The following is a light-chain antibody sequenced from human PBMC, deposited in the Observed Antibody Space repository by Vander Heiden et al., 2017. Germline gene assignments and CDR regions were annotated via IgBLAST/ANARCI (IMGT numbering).Light chain of an antibody. CDR1: QSVSSSY. CDR2: GAS. J-gene: IGKJ5*01. CDR3: QQYHNSPQT. V-gene: IGKV3-20*01. Sequence: EIVLTQSPGTLSLSPGERATLSCRASQSVSSSYLAWYQQKPGQAPRLLIYGASHRATGIPDRFSGSGSGTDFTLTISRLEPEDFAVYYCQQYHNSPQTFGQGTRLEIK.